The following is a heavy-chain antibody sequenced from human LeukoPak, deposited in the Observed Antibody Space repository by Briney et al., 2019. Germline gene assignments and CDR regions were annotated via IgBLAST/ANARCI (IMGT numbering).Heavy chain of an antibody. CDR2: INPNSGDT. D-gene: IGHD6-13*01. J-gene: IGHJ4*02. CDR1: GYTFTGFY. Sequence: ASVKVSCKASGYTFTGFYIHWVRQAPGQGLEWMGWINPNSGDTNYAQNFQGRVTVTRDTSISTAYMELSRLRSDDTAVYYCARRRIAAAALDYWGQGTLVTVSS. CDR3: ARRRIAAAALDY. V-gene: IGHV1-2*02.